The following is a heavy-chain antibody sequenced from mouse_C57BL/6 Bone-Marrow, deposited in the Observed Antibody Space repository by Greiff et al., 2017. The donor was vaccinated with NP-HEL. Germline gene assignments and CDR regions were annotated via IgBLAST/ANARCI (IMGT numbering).Heavy chain of an antibody. CDR1: GFTFSSYA. CDR3: TRGAITTVVEDYFDY. J-gene: IGHJ2*01. Sequence: EVNVVESGEGLVKPGGSLKLSCAASGFTFSSYAMSWVRQTPEKRLEWVAYISSGGDYIYYADTVKGRFTISRDNARNTLYLQMSSLKSEDTAMYYCTRGAITTVVEDYFDYWGQGTTLTVSS. D-gene: IGHD1-1*01. V-gene: IGHV5-9-1*02. CDR2: ISSGGDYI.